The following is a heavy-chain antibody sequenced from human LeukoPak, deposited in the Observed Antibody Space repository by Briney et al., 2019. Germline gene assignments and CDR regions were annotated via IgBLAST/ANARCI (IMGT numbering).Heavy chain of an antibody. D-gene: IGHD3-10*01. J-gene: IGHJ4*02. CDR3: LITMVRGITADSDFAN. Sequence: AGGSLRLSCAASGFTFSSYAMNWVRQAPGKGLEWVSTISGSGASTSYADSVKGRFTISRDNSKNTLYLQMNSLRPEDTAVYYGLITMVRGITADSDFANWGQGTLVTVSS. CDR1: GFTFSSYA. CDR2: ISGSGAST. V-gene: IGHV3-23*01.